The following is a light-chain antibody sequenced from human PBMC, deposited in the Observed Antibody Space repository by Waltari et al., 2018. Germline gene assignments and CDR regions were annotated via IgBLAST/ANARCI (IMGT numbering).Light chain of an antibody. J-gene: IGLJ2*01. CDR3: QSYYAYDVI. CDR2: EDN. V-gene: IGLV6-57*02. CDR1: SDNIANNS. Sequence: NFMLTQPHSVSESAGKTVIISCTGSSDNIANNSVQWYQHRPGSAPVTLIYEDNQRAAGVPDRFSGSSDSSSNSASLTISGLRTEDEAYYFCQSYYAYDVIFGGGTKLTVL.